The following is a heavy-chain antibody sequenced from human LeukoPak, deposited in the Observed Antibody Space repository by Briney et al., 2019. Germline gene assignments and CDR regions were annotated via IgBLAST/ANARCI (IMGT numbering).Heavy chain of an antibody. CDR2: INSYGGIT. CDR3: ARDHGDCYRDY. V-gene: IGHV3-74*01. Sequence: PGGSLRLSCAASGFTFSSYWIHWVRQAPGTGLVWVSRINSYGGITDYADSVKGRFTISRDNAKNMLYLQMNSLRVEDTAVYYCARDHGDCYRDYWGQGTLVTVSS. CDR1: GFTFSSYW. D-gene: IGHD2-21*02. J-gene: IGHJ4*02.